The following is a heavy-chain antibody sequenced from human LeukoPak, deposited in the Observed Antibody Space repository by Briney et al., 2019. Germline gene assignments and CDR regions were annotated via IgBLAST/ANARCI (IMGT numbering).Heavy chain of an antibody. D-gene: IGHD3-10*01. Sequence: GGSLRLSCAASGFTFSDYAMSWVRQAPGKGLEWLSVISGGSSGSTYYADSVTGRFTVSRDNSKNTVDLQMNNLRVDDTAIYYCAKGAYYGLWGQGTLVTVSS. V-gene: IGHV3-23*01. CDR1: GFTFSDYA. CDR2: ISGGSSGST. J-gene: IGHJ4*02. CDR3: AKGAYYGL.